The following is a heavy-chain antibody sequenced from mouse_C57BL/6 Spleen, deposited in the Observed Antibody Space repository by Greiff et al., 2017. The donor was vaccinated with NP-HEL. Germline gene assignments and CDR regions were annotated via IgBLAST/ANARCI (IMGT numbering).Heavy chain of an antibody. CDR1: GYTFTSYT. CDR2: INPRSGYT. D-gene: IGHD2-2*01. J-gene: IGHJ4*01. CDR3: ARNGYDYAMDY. Sequence: QVQLQQSGAELARPGASVKMSCKASGYTFTSYTMHWVKQRPGQGLEWIGYINPRSGYTKYNQKFKDKATLTADKSASTAYMQLSSLTSEDSEVYYCARNGYDYAMDYWGQGTSVTVSS. V-gene: IGHV1-4*01.